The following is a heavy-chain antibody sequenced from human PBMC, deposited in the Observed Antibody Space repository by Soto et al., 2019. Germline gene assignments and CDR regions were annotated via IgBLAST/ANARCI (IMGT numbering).Heavy chain of an antibody. CDR2: ISSSGSTI. D-gene: IGHD6-19*01. Sequence: RRLSCAASGFTFSSYEMNWVRQAPGKGLEWVSYISSSGSTIYYADSVKGRFTISRDNAKNSLYLQMNSLRAEDTAVYYCARDRTRYSSGWYALDYWGQGTLVTVSS. CDR3: ARDRTRYSSGWYALDY. V-gene: IGHV3-48*03. J-gene: IGHJ4*02. CDR1: GFTFSSYE.